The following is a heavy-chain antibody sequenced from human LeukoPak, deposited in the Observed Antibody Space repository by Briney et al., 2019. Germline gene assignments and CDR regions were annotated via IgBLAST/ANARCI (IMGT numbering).Heavy chain of an antibody. Sequence: SVKVSCKASGYTFTSYDINWVRQATGQGLEWMGGIVPIFGTANYAQKFQGRVTITADESTSTAYMELSSLRSEDTAVYYCASWEGGVVVPAAMKGWFDPWGQGTLVTVSS. CDR1: GYTFTSYD. V-gene: IGHV1-69*13. CDR2: IVPIFGTA. D-gene: IGHD2-2*01. J-gene: IGHJ5*02. CDR3: ASWEGGVVVPAAMKGWFDP.